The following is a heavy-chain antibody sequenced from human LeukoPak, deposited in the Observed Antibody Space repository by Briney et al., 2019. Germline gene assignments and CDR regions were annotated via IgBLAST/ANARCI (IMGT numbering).Heavy chain of an antibody. CDR2: SIPLFGTV. CDR1: ADSFHNYA. J-gene: IGHJ6*03. CDR3: ARGGRPLGYFYMDV. Sequence: SVKVSCKASADSFHNYAFNWVRQAPGQGPEWMGGSIPLFGTVKAAQKFQGRFTITTDESTSTAYMELSSLTSEDTAVYYCARGGRPLGYFYMDVWGKGTTVTVSS. V-gene: IGHV1-69*05.